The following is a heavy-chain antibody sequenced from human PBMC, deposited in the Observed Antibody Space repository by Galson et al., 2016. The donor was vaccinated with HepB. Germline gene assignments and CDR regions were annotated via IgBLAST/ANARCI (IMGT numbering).Heavy chain of an antibody. J-gene: IGHJ4*02. CDR2: ISGSINVT. Sequence: SLRLSCAASGFTFTNYAMSWVRQAPGKGLQWVSGISGSINVTYYAASVKGRFTISRDNSTNTLYLQMNSLRAEDTAVYYCAKAGSGVYGMDYWGQGTLVTVSS. CDR1: GFTFTNYA. D-gene: IGHD2-8*01. CDR3: AKAGSGVYGMDY. V-gene: IGHV3-23*01.